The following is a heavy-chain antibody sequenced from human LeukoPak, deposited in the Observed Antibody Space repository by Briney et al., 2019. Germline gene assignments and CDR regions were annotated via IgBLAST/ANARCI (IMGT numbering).Heavy chain of an antibody. Sequence: GASVKVSCKASGYTFTGHYMHWVRQAPGQGLEWMGWINPNSGDTNYAQKFQGRVTMTRDTSISTAYMELSRLRSDDTAVYYCARGSPDRYYYDSSGSDYWGQGTLVTVSS. D-gene: IGHD3-22*01. V-gene: IGHV1-2*02. CDR2: INPNSGDT. CDR3: ARGSPDRYYYDSSGSDY. J-gene: IGHJ4*02. CDR1: GYTFTGHY.